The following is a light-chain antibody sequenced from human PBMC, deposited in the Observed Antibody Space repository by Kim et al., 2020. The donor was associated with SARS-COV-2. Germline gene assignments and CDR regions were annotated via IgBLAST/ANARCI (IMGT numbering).Light chain of an antibody. CDR2: GTS. CDR3: QQYAGSPLYT. Sequence: EIVMTQSPAPLSVSPGERATLSCRASQTIDSNNLAWYQQKLGQAPRLLMYGTSSRATGIPDRFSGSGSGTDFTLTISRLEPEDLGIYYCQQYAGSPLYTFGQGTKLEI. CDR1: QTIDSNN. V-gene: IGKV3-20*01. J-gene: IGKJ2*01.